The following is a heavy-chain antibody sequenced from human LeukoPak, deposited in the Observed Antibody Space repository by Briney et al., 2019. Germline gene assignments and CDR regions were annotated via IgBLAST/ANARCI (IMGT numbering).Heavy chain of an antibody. D-gene: IGHD5-24*01. CDR2: LRGNGDT. V-gene: IGHV3-23*01. CDR1: GFTFSSYA. J-gene: IGHJ5*02. Sequence: GGSLRLSCAASGFTFSSYAMSWFREAPARGLEWVSSLRGNGDTFYADSVKGRFTLSRDDSRNTVYLQLNKLRVEDTAVYYCAKGDGYEWEYNWFDPWGQGTLVTVSS. CDR3: AKGDGYEWEYNWFDP.